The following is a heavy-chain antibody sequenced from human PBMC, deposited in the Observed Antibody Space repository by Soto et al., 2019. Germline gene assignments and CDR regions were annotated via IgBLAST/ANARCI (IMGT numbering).Heavy chain of an antibody. V-gene: IGHV3-23*01. Sequence: PGGSLRLSCAASGFTCSSYAMSWVRQAPGKGLEWVSAISGSGGSTYYADSVKGRFTISRDNSKNTLYLQMNSLRAEDTAVYYCAHWRVGSLRGSEVSDYWGQGTLVTVSS. CDR3: AHWRVGSLRGSEVSDY. D-gene: IGHD3-10*01. CDR1: GFTCSSYA. J-gene: IGHJ4*02. CDR2: ISGSGGST.